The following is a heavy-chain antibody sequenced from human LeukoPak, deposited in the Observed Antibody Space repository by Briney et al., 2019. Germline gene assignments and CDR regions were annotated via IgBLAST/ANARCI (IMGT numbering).Heavy chain of an antibody. V-gene: IGHV1-2*02. CDR2: INPNSGGT. CDR3: ATPLPPNWGLY. Sequence: GASVKVSCKASGYTFTGYYMHWVRQAPGQGLEWIGWINPNSGGTNYAQKFQGRVTMTRDTFISTAYMELSRLRSDDTAVYYCATPLPPNWGLYWGQGTLVTVSS. J-gene: IGHJ4*02. D-gene: IGHD7-27*01. CDR1: GYTFTGYY.